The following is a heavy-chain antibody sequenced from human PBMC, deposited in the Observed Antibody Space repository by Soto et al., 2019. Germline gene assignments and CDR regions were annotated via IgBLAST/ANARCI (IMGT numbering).Heavy chain of an antibody. Sequence: QVQLQESGPGLVKPSQTLSLTCTVSGGAISSGGYYWSWIRQHPGKGLDWIGYIYYSTYYNPSLMSRVTRSVDSSKNQLSLKLSSVPAADTAVYYCARDYRASYPAYYYYCMDVWCQGTTVTVPS. CDR3: ARDYRASYPAYYYYCMDV. CDR2: IYYST. V-gene: IGHV4-31*03. J-gene: IGHJ6*02. CDR1: GGAISSGGYY. D-gene: IGHD3-16*02.